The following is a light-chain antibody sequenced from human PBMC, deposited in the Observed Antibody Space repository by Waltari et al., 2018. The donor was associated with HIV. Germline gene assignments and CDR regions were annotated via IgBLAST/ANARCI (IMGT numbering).Light chain of an antibody. V-gene: IGLV1-51*01. J-gene: IGLJ2*01. CDR1: TSNIAPNY. Sequence: QPVLTQPPSVSAAPGRRFSITCSGRTSNIAPNYVSWAQQIPGTAPKLLIYDNNKRPSGVPGRFSGSKSATSATLGITGLQTGGEAEYFCGTWDSSLNTPVFGGGSRLTVL. CDR3: GTWDSSLNTPV. CDR2: DNN.